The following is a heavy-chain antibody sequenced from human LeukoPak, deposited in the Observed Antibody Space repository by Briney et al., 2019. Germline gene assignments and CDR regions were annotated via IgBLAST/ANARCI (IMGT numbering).Heavy chain of an antibody. CDR2: IYYSGST. V-gene: IGHV4-39*07. CDR1: GGSISSSSYY. J-gene: IGHJ4*02. Sequence: PSETLSLTCTVSGGSISSSSYYWGWIRQPPGKGLEWIGSIYYSGSTYYNPSLKSRVTISVDTSKNQFSLKLSSVTAADTAVYYCARDLAVAPNDHWGQGTLVTVSS. D-gene: IGHD5-12*01. CDR3: ARDLAVAPNDH.